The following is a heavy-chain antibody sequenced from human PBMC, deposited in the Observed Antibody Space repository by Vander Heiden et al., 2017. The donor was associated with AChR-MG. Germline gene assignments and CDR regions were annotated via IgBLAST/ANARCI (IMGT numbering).Heavy chain of an antibody. Sequence: QVQLVQSGAEVKKPGASVKVSCKASGYTFTRYDINWVRQATGQGLEWMGWMNPNSGNTGYAQKFQGRVTMTRNTSISTAYMELSSLRSEDTAVYYCARLGDCSGGSCYSYTYWGQGTLVTVSS. D-gene: IGHD2-15*01. CDR1: GYTFTRYD. CDR2: MNPNSGNT. CDR3: ARLGDCSGGSCYSYTY. J-gene: IGHJ4*02. V-gene: IGHV1-8*01.